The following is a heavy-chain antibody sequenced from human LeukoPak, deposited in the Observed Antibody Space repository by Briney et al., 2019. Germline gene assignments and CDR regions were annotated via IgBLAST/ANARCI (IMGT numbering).Heavy chain of an antibody. CDR1: GGSINNYY. CDR3: AYSATYYCFDY. Sequence: PSETLFLTCYVSGGSINNYYWSWIRQPPGKGLEWIGYIYNKGGTNYSPSLKSRVTISVDTSKNQFSLMLSSVAAADTAIYYCAYSATYYCFDYWGQGALVTVSS. CDR2: IYNKGGT. V-gene: IGHV4-59*01. J-gene: IGHJ4*02. D-gene: IGHD1-26*01.